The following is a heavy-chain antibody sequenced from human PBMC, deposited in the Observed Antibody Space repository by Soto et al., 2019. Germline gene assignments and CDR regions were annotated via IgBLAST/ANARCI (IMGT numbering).Heavy chain of an antibody. Sequence: SETLSLTCTVSGGSISSGGYYWSWIRQHPGKGLEWIGYIYYSGSTYYNPSLKSRVTITVDTSKNQFSLKLSSVTAADTAVYYCARWQGIAARRVAFDIWGQGTMVTVSS. V-gene: IGHV4-31*03. D-gene: IGHD6-6*01. J-gene: IGHJ3*02. CDR3: ARWQGIAARRVAFDI. CDR1: GGSISSGGYY. CDR2: IYYSGST.